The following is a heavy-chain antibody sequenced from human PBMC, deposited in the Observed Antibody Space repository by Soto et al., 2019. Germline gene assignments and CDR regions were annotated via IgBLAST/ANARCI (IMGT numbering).Heavy chain of an antibody. Sequence: PGGSLRLSCTASGFTFGDYAMSWLRQAPGKGLEWVGFIRSKAYGGTTEYAASVKGRFTISRDDSKSIAYLQMNSLKTEDTAVYYCTRDRGRWLQFFPAAWGQGTLVTVSS. CDR1: GFTFGDYA. V-gene: IGHV3-49*03. J-gene: IGHJ4*02. CDR3: TRDRGRWLQFFPAA. D-gene: IGHD5-12*01. CDR2: IRSKAYGGTT.